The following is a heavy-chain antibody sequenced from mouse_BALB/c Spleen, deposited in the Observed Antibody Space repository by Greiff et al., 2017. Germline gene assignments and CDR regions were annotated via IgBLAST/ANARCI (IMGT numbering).Heavy chain of an antibody. J-gene: IGHJ3*01. Sequence: EVKLMESGGGLVKPGGSLKLSCAASGFAFSSYDMSWVRQTPEKRLEWVAYISSGGGSTYYPDTVKGRFTISRDNAKNTLYLQMSSLKSEDTAMYYCARQRGGNYVFAYWGQGTLVTVSA. V-gene: IGHV5-12-1*01. CDR3: ARQRGGNYVFAY. CDR1: GFAFSSYD. CDR2: ISSGGGST. D-gene: IGHD2-1*01.